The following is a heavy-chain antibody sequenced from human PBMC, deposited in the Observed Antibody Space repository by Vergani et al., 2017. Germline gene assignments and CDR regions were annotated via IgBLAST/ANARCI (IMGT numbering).Heavy chain of an antibody. CDR1: GFTSSYYG. CDR2: ISYDGTQK. J-gene: IGHJ4*02. V-gene: IGHV3-30*18. D-gene: IGHD2-8*01. Sequence: QVHLVESGGGVVQPGRSLRLSCVVSGFTSSYYGMHWVRQAPGKGLEWVAVISYDGTQKYYADSVRGRFTISRDISKNTLYLEMNSLSAEDTALYHCVKDHPVLDQWGRGTLVSVS. CDR3: VKDHPVLDQ.